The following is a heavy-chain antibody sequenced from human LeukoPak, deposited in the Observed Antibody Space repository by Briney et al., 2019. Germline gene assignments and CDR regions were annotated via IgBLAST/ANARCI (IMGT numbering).Heavy chain of an antibody. D-gene: IGHD3-22*01. CDR1: GGTFSSYA. Sequence: SVKVSCKASGGTFSSYAISWVRQAPGQGLEWMGRIIPIFGTANCAQKFQGRVTITTDESTSTAYMELSSLRSEDTAVYYCASDNYDSSGYYYAFDIWGQGTMVTVSS. V-gene: IGHV1-69*05. CDR2: IIPIFGTA. J-gene: IGHJ3*02. CDR3: ASDNYDSSGYYYAFDI.